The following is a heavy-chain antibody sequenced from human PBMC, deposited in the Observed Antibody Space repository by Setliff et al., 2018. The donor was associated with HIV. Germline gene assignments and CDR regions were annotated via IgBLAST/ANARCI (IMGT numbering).Heavy chain of an antibody. D-gene: IGHD3-9*01. V-gene: IGHV1-69*05. Sequence: SVKVSCKASGGTFRKYSISWVRQAPGQGLEWMGGIIPIFGSTKYAQKFQDRVTMTTDTSTSTAYMKLRSLRSDDTAVYYCARAFDVLTGHFDCWGQGTLVTVSS. J-gene: IGHJ4*02. CDR2: IIPIFGST. CDR1: GGTFRKYS. CDR3: ARAFDVLTGHFDC.